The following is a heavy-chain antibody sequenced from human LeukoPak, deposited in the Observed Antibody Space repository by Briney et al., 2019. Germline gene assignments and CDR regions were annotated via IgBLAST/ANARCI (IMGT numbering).Heavy chain of an antibody. CDR1: GYSISSGYY. V-gene: IGHV4-38-2*02. J-gene: IGHJ6*03. Sequence: PSETLSLTCTVSGYSISSGYYWGWIRQPPGKGLEWIGSIYHSGSTYYNPSLKSRVTISVDTSKNQFSLKLSSVTAADTAVYYCARVQIAQRFLEWLPYMDVWGKGTTVTVSS. CDR3: ARVQIAQRFLEWLPYMDV. D-gene: IGHD3-3*01. CDR2: IYHSGST.